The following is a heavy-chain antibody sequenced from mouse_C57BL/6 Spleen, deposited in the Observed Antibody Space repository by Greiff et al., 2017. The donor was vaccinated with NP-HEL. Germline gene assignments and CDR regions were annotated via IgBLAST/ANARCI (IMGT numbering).Heavy chain of an antibody. V-gene: IGHV1-81*01. J-gene: IGHJ2*01. D-gene: IGHD1-1*01. Sequence: QVQLKQSGAELARPGASVKLSCKASGYTFTSYGISWVKQRTGQGLEWIGEIYPRSGNTYYNEKFKGKATLTADKSSSTAYMELRSLTSEDSAVYFCASRYYGSSYDYFDYWGQGTTLTVSS. CDR1: GYTFTSYG. CDR3: ASRYYGSSYDYFDY. CDR2: IYPRSGNT.